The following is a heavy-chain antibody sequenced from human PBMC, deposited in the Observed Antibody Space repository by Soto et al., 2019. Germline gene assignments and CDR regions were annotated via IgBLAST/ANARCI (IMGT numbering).Heavy chain of an antibody. CDR1: GDSVSSNSAA. CDR2: TYYRSKWYN. J-gene: IGHJ5*02. V-gene: IGHV6-1*01. CDR3: SRYSYVYSAQENWFDP. Sequence: SQTLSLTCAISGDSVSSNSAAWNWIRQSPSRGLEWLGRTYYRSKWYNDYAVSVKSRITINPDTSKNQFSLQLNSVTPEDTAVYYCSRYSYVYSAQENWFDPWGQGTLVTVSS. D-gene: IGHD5-18*01.